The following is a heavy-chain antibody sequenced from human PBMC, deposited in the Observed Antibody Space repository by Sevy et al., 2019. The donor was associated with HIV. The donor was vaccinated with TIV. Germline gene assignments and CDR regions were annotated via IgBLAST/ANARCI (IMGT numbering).Heavy chain of an antibody. D-gene: IGHD3-10*01. CDR1: GFTFNYHF. V-gene: IGHV3-21*01. CDR2: ISSASSYI. Sequence: GGYLRLSCAASGFTFNYHFMNWVRQVPGKGLEWVSYISSASSYINYSDSVKGRFTISIDNAKNLVFLEMNNLRPEDTAVYFCARGDYYPALYYFDYWGQGTLVTVSS. CDR3: ARGDYYPALYYFDY. J-gene: IGHJ4*02.